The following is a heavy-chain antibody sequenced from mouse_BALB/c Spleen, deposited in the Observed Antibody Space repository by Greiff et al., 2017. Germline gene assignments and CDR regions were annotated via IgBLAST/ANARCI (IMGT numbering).Heavy chain of an antibody. Sequence: EVNVVESGGGLVKPGGSLKLSCAASGFTFSSYAMSWVRQSPEKRLEWVAEISSGGSYTYYPDTVTGRFTISRDNAKNTLYLEMSSLRSEDTAMYYCARDGTTMITGAMDYWGQGTSVTVSS. CDR1: GFTFSSYA. CDR3: ARDGTTMITGAMDY. D-gene: IGHD2-4*01. V-gene: IGHV5-9-4*01. J-gene: IGHJ4*01. CDR2: ISSGGSYT.